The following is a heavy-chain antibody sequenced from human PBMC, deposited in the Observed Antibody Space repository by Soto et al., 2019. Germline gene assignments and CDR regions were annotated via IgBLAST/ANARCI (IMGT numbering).Heavy chain of an antibody. CDR3: ARPFGTSPFFDY. V-gene: IGHV1-18*04. D-gene: IGHD1-7*01. Sequence: ASVKVSCKASGYTFTDYYVHWVRQAPGQGLEWMGWISAYNGNTNYAQKLQGRVTMTTDTSTSTAYMELRSLRSDDTAVYYCARPFGTSPFFDYWGQGTLVTVSS. CDR1: GYTFTDYY. CDR2: ISAYNGNT. J-gene: IGHJ4*02.